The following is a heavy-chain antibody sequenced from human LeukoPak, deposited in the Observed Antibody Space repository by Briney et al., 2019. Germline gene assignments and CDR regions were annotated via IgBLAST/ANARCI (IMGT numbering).Heavy chain of an antibody. CDR2: ISAYNGNT. V-gene: IGHV1-18*01. D-gene: IGHD6-19*01. J-gene: IGHJ6*02. CDR1: GYTFTSYG. CDR3: ALGLVPHYYYYYGMDV. Sequence: GASVKVSCKASGYTFTSYGISWVRQAPGQGLEWMGWISAYNGNTNCAQKLQGRVTMTTDTSTSTAYMELRSLRSDDTAVYYCALGLVPHYYYYYGMDVWGQGTTVTVSS.